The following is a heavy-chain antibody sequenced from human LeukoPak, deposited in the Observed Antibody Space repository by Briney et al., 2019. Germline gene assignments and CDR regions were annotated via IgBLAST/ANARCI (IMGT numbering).Heavy chain of an antibody. D-gene: IGHD2-2*02. Sequence: SETLSLTCAVSGYSISSGYYWGWIRQPPGKGLEWIGSIYHSGSTYYNPSLKSRVTISVDTSKNQFSLKLSSVTAADTAVYYCARLDCSSTSCYSGHWGQGTLVTVSS. CDR2: IYHSGST. CDR1: GYSISSGYY. CDR3: ARLDCSSTSCYSGH. V-gene: IGHV4-38-2*01. J-gene: IGHJ4*02.